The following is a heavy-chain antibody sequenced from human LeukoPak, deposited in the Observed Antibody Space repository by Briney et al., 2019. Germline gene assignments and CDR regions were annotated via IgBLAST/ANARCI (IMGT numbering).Heavy chain of an antibody. CDR3: ARRSLTYYYGSGPLDY. CDR1: GGSISSSSYY. V-gene: IGHV4-39*01. CDR2: IYYSGST. Sequence: SETLSLTCTVSGGSISSSSYYWGCLRQPPGKGLEWIRSIYYSGSTYYNPSLKSRVTISVDTSKNQFSLKLSSVTAADTAVYYCARRSLTYYYGSGPLDYWGQGTLVTVSS. J-gene: IGHJ4*02. D-gene: IGHD3-10*01.